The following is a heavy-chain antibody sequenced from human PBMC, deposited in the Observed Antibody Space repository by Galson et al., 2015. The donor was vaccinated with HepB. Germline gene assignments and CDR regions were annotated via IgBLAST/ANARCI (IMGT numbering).Heavy chain of an antibody. CDR3: ATRSGASGWYSYFQH. CDR2: ISSSSSFK. CDR1: GSTFSSDS. J-gene: IGHJ1*01. Sequence: SLRLSCAASGSTFSSDSMNWVRQAPGKGLEWVSSISSSSSFKFYAESVKGRFTISRDNAKNSLYLQMNSLRVEDTAVYYCATRSGASGWYSYFQHWGQGTLVTVSS. D-gene: IGHD6-19*01. V-gene: IGHV3-21*04.